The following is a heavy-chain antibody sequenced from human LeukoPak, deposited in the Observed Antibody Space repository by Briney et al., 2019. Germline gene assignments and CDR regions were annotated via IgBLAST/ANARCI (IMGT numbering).Heavy chain of an antibody. Sequence: PSETLSLTCTVSGGSISSGSYYWSWIRQPAGKGLEGIGRIYTSGSTNYNPSLKSRVIISVDTSKNQYSLKLSSVTAADTAVYYCARDRGQWLVDWYFDLWGRGTLVTVSS. CDR2: IYTSGST. D-gene: IGHD6-19*01. J-gene: IGHJ2*01. V-gene: IGHV4-61*02. CDR3: ARDRGQWLVDWYFDL. CDR1: GGSISSGSYY.